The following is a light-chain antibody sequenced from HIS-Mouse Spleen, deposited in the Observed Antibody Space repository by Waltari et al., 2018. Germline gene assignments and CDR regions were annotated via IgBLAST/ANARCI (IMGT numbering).Light chain of an antibody. CDR2: DDS. CDR3: QVWDSSSDHVV. J-gene: IGLJ2*01. Sequence: SYVLTQQPSVSVAPGKTTRITCGGNNIGSKSVHWYQQKPGQAPVLGGYDDSDRPSGSAGRFSGSNSGNTATLTISRVEAGDEADYYCQVWDSSSDHVVFGGGTKLTVL. CDR1: NIGSKS. V-gene: IGLV3-21*03.